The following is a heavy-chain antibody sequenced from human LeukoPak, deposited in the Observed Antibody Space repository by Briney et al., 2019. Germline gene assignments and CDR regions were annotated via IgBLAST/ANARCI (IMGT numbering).Heavy chain of an antibody. Sequence: GGSLRLSCAASGFTFSNYAMSWVRQAPGKGLEWVSGITDSGGNTYYADSVKGGFTISRDNSNNMVYLQMNSLRAEDLAKYYCAKVSGGTYYRVFYYWGQGILVTVSS. D-gene: IGHD1-26*01. V-gene: IGHV3-23*01. CDR3: AKVSGGTYYRVFYY. J-gene: IGHJ4*02. CDR1: GFTFSNYA. CDR2: ITDSGGNT.